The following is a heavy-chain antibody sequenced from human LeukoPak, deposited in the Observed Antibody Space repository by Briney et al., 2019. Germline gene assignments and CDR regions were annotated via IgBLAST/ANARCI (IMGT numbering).Heavy chain of an antibody. CDR1: GYSISSGYY. Sequence: PSETLSLTCAVSGYSISSGYYWGWIRQPPGKGLEWIGEINHSGSTNYNPSLKSRVTISVDTSKNQFSLKLSSVTAADTAVYYCARGPRYVDVWGKGTTVTVSS. J-gene: IGHJ6*03. CDR2: INHSGST. V-gene: IGHV4-38-2*01. CDR3: ARGPRYVDV.